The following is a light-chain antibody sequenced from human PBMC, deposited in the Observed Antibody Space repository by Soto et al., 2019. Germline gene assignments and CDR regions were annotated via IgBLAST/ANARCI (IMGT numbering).Light chain of an antibody. V-gene: IGLV2-18*02. CDR1: SSDVGSYNR. J-gene: IGLJ2*01. Sequence: QSALTQPPSVSGSPGQSVTISCTGTSSDVGSYNRVSWYQQPPGTAPKLMIYDVSNRPSGVPHRFSGSKSGNTSSLTISGLPAEDEADYYCSSYTSSSTRVFGGGTKLTVL. CDR2: DVS. CDR3: SSYTSSSTRV.